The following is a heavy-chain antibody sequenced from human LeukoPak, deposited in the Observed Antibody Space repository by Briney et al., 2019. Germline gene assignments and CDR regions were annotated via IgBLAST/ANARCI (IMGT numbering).Heavy chain of an antibody. D-gene: IGHD6-13*01. CDR1: GGSISSSSYY. CDR2: IYYSGST. CDR3: ARDETQQLVPFDY. Sequence: SETLSLTCTVSGGSISSSSYYWGWIRQPPGKGLEWIGSIYYSGSTYYNPSLKSRVTISVDTSKNQFSLKLSSVTAADTAVYYCARDETQQLVPFDYWGQGTLVTVSS. J-gene: IGHJ4*02. V-gene: IGHV4-39*07.